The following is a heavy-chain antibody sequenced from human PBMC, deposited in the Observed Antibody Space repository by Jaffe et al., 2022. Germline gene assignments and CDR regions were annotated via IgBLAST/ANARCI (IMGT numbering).Heavy chain of an antibody. J-gene: IGHJ4*02. CDR2: ISSSGSTI. Sequence: EVQLVESGGGLVQPGGSLRLSCAASGFTFSSYEMNWVRQAPGKGLEWVSYISSSGSTIYYADSVKGRFTISRDNAKNSLYLQMNSLRAEDTAVYYCARDRRRQWLVSFDYWGQGTLVTVSS. V-gene: IGHV3-48*03. CDR3: ARDRRRQWLVSFDY. CDR1: GFTFSSYE. D-gene: IGHD6-19*01.